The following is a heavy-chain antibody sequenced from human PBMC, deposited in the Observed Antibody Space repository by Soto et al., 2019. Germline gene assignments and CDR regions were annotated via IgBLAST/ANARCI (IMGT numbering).Heavy chain of an antibody. CDR3: ARGQRYFDWLLWAFDY. D-gene: IGHD3-9*01. J-gene: IGHJ4*02. CDR1: GGSFSGYY. CDR2: INHSGGT. Sequence: QVQLQQWGAGLLKPSETLSLTCAVYGGSFSGYYWSWIRQPPGKGLEWIGEINHSGGTNYNPSLKSRVTISVDTSKNQFSLKLSSVTAADTAVYYCARGQRYFDWLLWAFDYWGQGTLVTVSS. V-gene: IGHV4-34*01.